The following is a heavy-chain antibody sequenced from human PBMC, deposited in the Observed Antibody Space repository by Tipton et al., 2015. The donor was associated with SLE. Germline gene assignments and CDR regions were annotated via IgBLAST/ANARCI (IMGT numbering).Heavy chain of an antibody. V-gene: IGHV4-59*01. D-gene: IGHD1-20*01. Sequence: TLSLTCTVSGGSISSYYWSWIRQPPGKGLEWIGYIYYSGSTNYNPSLKSRVTISVDTSKNQFSLKLSSVTAADTAVYYCARRRINNWNDPVWFDPWGQGILVTVSS. CDR2: IYYSGST. CDR1: GGSISSYY. CDR3: ARRRINNWNDPVWFDP. J-gene: IGHJ5*02.